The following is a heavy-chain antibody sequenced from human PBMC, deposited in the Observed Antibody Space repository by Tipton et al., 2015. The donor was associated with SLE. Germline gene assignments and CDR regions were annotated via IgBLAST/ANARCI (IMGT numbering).Heavy chain of an antibody. V-gene: IGHV4-31*03. Sequence: TLSLTCTVSGSSISGGGYYWNWIRQLPGKGLEWIGYIFYSGGTYYNPSLKSRVIISLDMSKNQFSLKLNSLTAADTAVYYCARGEINVYSFNVWGQGTMVTVSS. D-gene: IGHD5/OR15-5a*01. CDR2: IFYSGGT. CDR1: GSSISGGGYY. CDR3: ARGEINVYSFNV. J-gene: IGHJ3*01.